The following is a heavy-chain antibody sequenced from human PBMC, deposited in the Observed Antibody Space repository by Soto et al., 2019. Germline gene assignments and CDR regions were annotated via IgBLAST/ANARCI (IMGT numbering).Heavy chain of an antibody. CDR1: AGSISSSSYY. CDR3: ARLSSGWYVDY. Sequence: QLQLQESGPGLVKPSETLSLTCTVSAGSISSSSYYWGWIRQPPGKGLEWIGSIYYSGSTYYNPSLESRVTVSVDTSKNQFSLKLSSVNAADTAVYYCARLSSGWYVDYWGQGTLVTVSS. J-gene: IGHJ4*02. CDR2: IYYSGST. D-gene: IGHD6-19*01. V-gene: IGHV4-39*01.